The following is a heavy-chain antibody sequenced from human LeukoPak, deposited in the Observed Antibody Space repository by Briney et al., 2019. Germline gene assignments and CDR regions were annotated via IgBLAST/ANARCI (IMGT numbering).Heavy chain of an antibody. CDR1: GGSISSYY. CDR2: IYTSGST. CDR3: ARESIEATIRYFDY. J-gene: IGHJ4*02. V-gene: IGHV4-4*07. Sequence: SETLSLTCTVSGGSISSYYWSWIRQPAGKGLEWIGRIYTSGSTNYNPSLKSRVTMSVDTSKNQFSLKLSSVTAADTAVYYCARESIEATIRYFDYWGQGTLVTVSS. D-gene: IGHD5-12*01.